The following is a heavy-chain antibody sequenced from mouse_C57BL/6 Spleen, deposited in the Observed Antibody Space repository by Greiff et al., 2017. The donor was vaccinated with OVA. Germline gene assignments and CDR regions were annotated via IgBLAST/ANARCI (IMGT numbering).Heavy chain of an antibody. CDR1: GYTFTDYN. D-gene: IGHD2-4*01. V-gene: IGHV1-18*01. CDR2: INPNNGGT. CDR3: ARKRVWDYEGSYAMDY. Sequence: VQLQQSGPELVKPGASVKIPCKASGYTFTDYNMDWVKQSHGKSLEWIGDINPNNGGTIYNQKFKGKATLTVDKSSSTAYMELRSLTSEDTAVYYCARKRVWDYEGSYAMDYWGQGTSVTVSS. J-gene: IGHJ4*01.